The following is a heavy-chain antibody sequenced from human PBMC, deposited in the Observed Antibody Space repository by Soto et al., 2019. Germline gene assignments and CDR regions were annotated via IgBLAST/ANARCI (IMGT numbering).Heavy chain of an antibody. CDR1: GGSVSSGSYY. V-gene: IGHV4-61*01. J-gene: IGHJ4*02. Sequence: PSETLSLTCTVSGGSVSSGSYYWSWIRQPPGKGLEWIGYIYYSGSTNYNPSLKSRVTISVDTSKNQFSLKLSSVTTADTAVYYCARGYDFWSGYPHLFDEWGQGTLVTVSS. CDR2: IYYSGST. D-gene: IGHD3-3*01. CDR3: ARGYDFWSGYPHLFDE.